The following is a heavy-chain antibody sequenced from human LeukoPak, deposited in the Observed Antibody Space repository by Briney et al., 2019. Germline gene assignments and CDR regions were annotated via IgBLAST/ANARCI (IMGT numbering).Heavy chain of an antibody. Sequence: PGGSLRLSCAASGFTFSDYTIHWVRQAPGKGLEWVAVITYDGSNKYYAESVKGRITISRDNSKNTLYLQMSSLRAEDTAVYYCARGGGYYDILTGYSPIDYWGQGTLVTVSS. CDR2: ITYDGSNK. V-gene: IGHV3-30*04. D-gene: IGHD3-9*01. J-gene: IGHJ4*02. CDR1: GFTFSDYT. CDR3: ARGGGYYDILTGYSPIDY.